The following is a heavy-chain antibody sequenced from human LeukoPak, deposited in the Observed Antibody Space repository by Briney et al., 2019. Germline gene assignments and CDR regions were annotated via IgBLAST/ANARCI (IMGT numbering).Heavy chain of an antibody. CDR2: IYYSGST. D-gene: IGHD6-19*01. Sequence: PSETLSLTCTVSGGSISSYYWSWIRQPPGKGLELIGFIYYSGSTSYNPSLKRRVFIFVGKYKSQSSLKLSSVIGADTAVYYCARQAYSSGFDYIDYWGQGTLVTVSS. J-gene: IGHJ4*02. CDR3: ARQAYSSGFDYIDY. CDR1: GGSISSYY. V-gene: IGHV4-59*08.